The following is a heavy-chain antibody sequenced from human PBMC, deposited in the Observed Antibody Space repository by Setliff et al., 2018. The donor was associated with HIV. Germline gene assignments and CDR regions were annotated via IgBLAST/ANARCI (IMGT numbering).Heavy chain of an antibody. J-gene: IGHJ4*02. CDR1: GFTLTNYY. CDR3: VREVTHSCYFDS. CDR2: INPSDGST. D-gene: IGHD5-18*01. Sequence: ASVKVSCKASGFTLTNYYIHWVRQAPGQGLEWVGIINPSDGSTKYGQRFQGRVAFTGDMSTSTVYMDLRSLESEDTAVYYCVREVTHSCYFDSWGQGTQVTVSS. V-gene: IGHV1-46*01.